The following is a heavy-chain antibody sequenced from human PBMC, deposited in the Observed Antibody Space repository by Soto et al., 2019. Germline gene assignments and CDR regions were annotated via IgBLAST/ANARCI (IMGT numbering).Heavy chain of an antibody. J-gene: IGHJ4*02. CDR1: GGSISSSSYY. V-gene: IGHV4-39*02. Sequence: QLQLQESGPGLVKPSETLSLTCTVSGGSISSSSYYWGWIRQPPGKGLEWIGSIYYSGNTYYTPSPKSLRSISVETSKNKFSLKLSSATAADTAVYYCAREGGRYCAGGSCQVDYWGQGTLVTVSS. CDR2: IYYSGNT. CDR3: AREGGRYCAGGSCQVDY. D-gene: IGHD2-15*01.